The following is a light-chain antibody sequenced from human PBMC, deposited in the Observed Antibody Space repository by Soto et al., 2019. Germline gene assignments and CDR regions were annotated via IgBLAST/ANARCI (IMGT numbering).Light chain of an antibody. J-gene: IGKJ1*01. CDR1: QSVSSSF. V-gene: IGKV3-20*01. CDR3: QQYGNSPT. Sequence: EIVLTQSPVTLSLSPGERATLSCRASQSVSSSFLIWYQQKPGQAPRLLIYGASSRATGIPDRFSGSGSGTDFTLTISRLEPEDVAVYYCQQYGNSPTFGQGTKVDIK. CDR2: GAS.